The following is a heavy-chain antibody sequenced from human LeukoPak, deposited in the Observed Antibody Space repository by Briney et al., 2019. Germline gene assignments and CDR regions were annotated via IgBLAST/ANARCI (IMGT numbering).Heavy chain of an antibody. J-gene: IGHJ4*02. CDR3: ATQASLLWFGELLTG. CDR1: GYTLTELS. CDR2: FDPEDGET. D-gene: IGHD3-10*01. Sequence: ASVKVSCKVSGYTLTELSMHWVRQAPGKGLEWMGGFDPEDGETIYAQKFQGRVTMTEDTSTDTAYIELSSLRSEDTAVYYCATQASLLWFGELLTGWGQGTLVTVSS. V-gene: IGHV1-24*01.